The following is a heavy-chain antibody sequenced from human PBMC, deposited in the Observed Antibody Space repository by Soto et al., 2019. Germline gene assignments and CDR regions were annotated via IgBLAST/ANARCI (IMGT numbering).Heavy chain of an antibody. Sequence: QVQLVQSGAAVKKPGASVKVSCKASGYSFISYGISWVRQAPGQGLEWMGWISAYNGNTNYAQKLQGRVSMTTDTSTSTAFMERRSLRSDDTAVYYCAKDAIAAPGVFDYWGQGTLVTVSS. CDR2: ISAYNGNT. J-gene: IGHJ4*02. V-gene: IGHV1-18*01. D-gene: IGHD6-13*01. CDR1: GYSFISYG. CDR3: AKDAIAAPGVFDY.